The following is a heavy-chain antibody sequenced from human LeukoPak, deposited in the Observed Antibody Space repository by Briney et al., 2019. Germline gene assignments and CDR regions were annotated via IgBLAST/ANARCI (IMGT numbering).Heavy chain of an antibody. CDR1: GYTFTSYG. CDR2: ISAYNGNT. CDR3: ANMVRGVIEWFDP. Sequence: GASXKVSCKASGYTFTSYGISWVRQAPGQGLEWMGWISAYNGNTNYAQKLQGRVTMTTDTSTSTAYMELRSLRSDDTAVYYCANMVRGVIEWFDPWGQGTLVTVSS. J-gene: IGHJ5*02. D-gene: IGHD3-10*01. V-gene: IGHV1-18*01.